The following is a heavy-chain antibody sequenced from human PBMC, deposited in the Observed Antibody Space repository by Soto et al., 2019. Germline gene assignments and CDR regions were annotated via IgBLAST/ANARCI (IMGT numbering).Heavy chain of an antibody. CDR1: GVSIISSNC. J-gene: IGHJ6*02. D-gene: IGHD5-18*01. CDR3: ASDVSISEGGYVGMDA. Sequence: KPSETQSLTCAVSGVSIISSNCWSWVRQPPGKGLGWIGEIYHSVSTNYNPSLKSRVTISVDKSKNQFSLQLSSVTAADTAVYYCASDVSISEGGYVGMDALGPGNTVPGSS. V-gene: IGHV4-4*02. CDR2: IYHSVST.